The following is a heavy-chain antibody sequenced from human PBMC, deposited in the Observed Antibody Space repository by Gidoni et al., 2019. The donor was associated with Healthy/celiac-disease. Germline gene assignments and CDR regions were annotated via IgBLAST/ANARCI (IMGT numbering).Heavy chain of an antibody. D-gene: IGHD4-17*01. J-gene: IGHJ5*02. CDR1: GFTFSNYW. CDR2: IKQDGSEK. CDR3: ARGVGDYGDYCRWFDP. Sequence: EVQLVESGGGLVQPGGSLRLSCVASGFTFSNYWMSWVRQAPGKGLEWVANIKQDGSEKYYVDSVKGRFTISRDNAKNSLYLQMNSLRAEDTAVYYCARGVGDYGDYCRWFDPWGQGTLVTVSS. V-gene: IGHV3-7*03.